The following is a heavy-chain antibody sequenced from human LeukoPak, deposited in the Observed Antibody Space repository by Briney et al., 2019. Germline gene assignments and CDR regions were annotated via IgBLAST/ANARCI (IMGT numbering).Heavy chain of an antibody. CDR2: VYYSGST. Sequence: SETLSLTCTVSGGSFTSGNYYWGWIRQPPGKGLEWIGSVYYSGSTYYNPSLKSRITVSLDTSKNQFSLKVRSVTAADTAVYYCVRDKTFKVVNFFDCWGQGTLVTVSS. D-gene: IGHD4-23*01. V-gene: IGHV4-39*07. CDR1: GGSFTSGNYY. J-gene: IGHJ4*02. CDR3: VRDKTFKVVNFFDC.